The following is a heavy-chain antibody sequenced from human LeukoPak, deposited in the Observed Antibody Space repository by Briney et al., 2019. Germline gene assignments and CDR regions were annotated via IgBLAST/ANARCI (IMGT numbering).Heavy chain of an antibody. D-gene: IGHD2-2*01. CDR1: GGSISSSNYY. CDR3: ARGPSPLFCSSTSCYGLRDNWFDP. V-gene: IGHV4-39*07. J-gene: IGHJ5*02. CDR2: IYSRGST. Sequence: SETLSLTCIVSGGSISSSNYYWGWIRQSPGKGLEWIGSIYSRGSTYYNPSLKSRVIVPSDMSKNQFSLKLSSVTAADTAVYYCARGPSPLFCSSTSCYGLRDNWFDPWGQGTLVTVSS.